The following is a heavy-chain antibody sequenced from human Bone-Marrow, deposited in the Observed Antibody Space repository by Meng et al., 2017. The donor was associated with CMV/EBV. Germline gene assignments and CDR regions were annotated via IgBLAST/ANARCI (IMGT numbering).Heavy chain of an antibody. D-gene: IGHD6-6*01. V-gene: IGHV1-69*05. J-gene: IGHJ6*02. CDR2: IIPIFGTA. CDR1: GGTFSSYA. Sequence: SVKVFCKAAGGTFSSYAISWVRQAPGQGLEWMGGIIPIFGTANYAQKFQGRVTITTDESTSTAYMELSSLRSEDTAVYYCARGRIAARAYYGMDVWGQGTTVTVSS. CDR3: ARGRIAARAYYGMDV.